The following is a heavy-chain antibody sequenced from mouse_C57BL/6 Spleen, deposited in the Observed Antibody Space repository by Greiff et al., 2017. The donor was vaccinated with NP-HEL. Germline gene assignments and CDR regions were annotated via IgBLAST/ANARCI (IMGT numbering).Heavy chain of an antibody. J-gene: IGHJ1*03. CDR1: GFTFTDYY. Sequence: EVKLMESGGGLVQPGGSLSLSCAASGFTFTDYYMSWVRQPPGKALEWLGFIRNKANGYTTEYSASVKGRFTISRDNSQSILYLQMNALRAEDSATYYCASLNGYWYFDVWGTGTTVTVSS. CDR2: IRNKANGYTT. V-gene: IGHV7-3*01. CDR3: ASLNGYWYFDV. D-gene: IGHD1-1*02.